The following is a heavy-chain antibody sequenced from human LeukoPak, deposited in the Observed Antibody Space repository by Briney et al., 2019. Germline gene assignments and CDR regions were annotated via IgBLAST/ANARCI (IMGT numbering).Heavy chain of an antibody. CDR2: ISWDGGST. CDR1: GFTFDDYT. J-gene: IGHJ4*02. Sequence: GGSLRLSCAASGFTFDDYTMHWVRRAPGKGLEWVSLISWDGGSTYYADSVKGRFTISRDNSKNSLYLQMNSLRTEDTALYYCAKDSSSGGNYFDYWGQGTLVTVSS. V-gene: IGHV3-43*01. D-gene: IGHD6-6*01. CDR3: AKDSSSGGNYFDY.